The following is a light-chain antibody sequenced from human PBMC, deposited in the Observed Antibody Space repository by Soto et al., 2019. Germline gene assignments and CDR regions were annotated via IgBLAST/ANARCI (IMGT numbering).Light chain of an antibody. CDR3: SSYAGSSVV. V-gene: IGLV2-8*01. CDR1: SSDVGSYNL. CDR2: GVS. Sequence: QSALTQPPSASGSPGQSVTISCTGISSDVGSYNLVSWHQQHPGKAPKVMIYGVSQRPSGVPDRFSGSKSGNTASLTVSGLQAEDEADYYCSSYAGSSVVFGAGTKLTVL. J-gene: IGLJ2*01.